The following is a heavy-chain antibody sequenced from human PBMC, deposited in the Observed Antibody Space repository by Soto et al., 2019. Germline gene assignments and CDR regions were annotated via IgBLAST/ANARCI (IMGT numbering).Heavy chain of an antibody. CDR2: VNNDGRDT. J-gene: IGHJ3*02. D-gene: IGHD3-9*01. Sequence: EVQVVESGGDLVQPGGSLRLSCAASGFSFSNYWMHWVRQAPGKGLVWVSRVNNDGRDTIYADSVMGRFTVSRDNAKNTLFLQRNSLRIEDTAMHYCARGSIDHAFGIWGQGTMLTVSS. CDR3: ARGSIDHAFGI. CDR1: GFSFSNYW. V-gene: IGHV3-74*01.